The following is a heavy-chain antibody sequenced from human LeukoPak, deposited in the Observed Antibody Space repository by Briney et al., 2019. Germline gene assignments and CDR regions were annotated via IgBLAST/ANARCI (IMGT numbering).Heavy chain of an antibody. J-gene: IGHJ4*02. CDR3: ARNYYYRFDY. Sequence: GGPLRLSCAASGFTFTNYWMTWFRQAPGKGLKWVANIKQDGSVENYVHSLSGRFTISRDNAKDSLYLQMNSLRAEDTAVYFCARNYYYRFDYWGQGTMVAVSS. CDR1: GFTFTNYW. V-gene: IGHV3-7*01. D-gene: IGHD3-10*01. CDR2: IKQDGSVE.